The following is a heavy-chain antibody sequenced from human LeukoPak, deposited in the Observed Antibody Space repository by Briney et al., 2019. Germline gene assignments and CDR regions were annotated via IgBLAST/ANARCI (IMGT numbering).Heavy chain of an antibody. J-gene: IGHJ3*02. D-gene: IGHD5-12*01. CDR3: ARVGYATQRRVVSAVSVPTAGAFDI. V-gene: IGHV4-34*01. CDR2: INHIGIT. Sequence: PETLSLTCADSGGSFSAYYWTWIRQPPGKGLEWIGEINHIGITTYSLSLQSRVSISVDKSKNQFSLRLRSVTAAETAVYDCARVGYATQRRVVSAVSVPTAGAFDIWGQGTLVTVSS. CDR1: GGSFSAYY.